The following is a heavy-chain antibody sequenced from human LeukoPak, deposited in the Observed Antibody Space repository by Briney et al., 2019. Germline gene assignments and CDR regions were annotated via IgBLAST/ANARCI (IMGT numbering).Heavy chain of an antibody. CDR1: GGSVSSGTYY. Sequence: PSETLSLTCTVSGGSVSSGTYYWGWIRQPPGKGLEWIGNIYSSGNTYYNPSLKSRVTISVDTSKNQFSLKLSSVTAADTAVYYCAREGLNTMVRGVKGSYYFDYWGQGTLVTVSA. CDR2: IYSSGNT. CDR3: AREGLNTMVRGVKGSYYFDY. J-gene: IGHJ4*02. V-gene: IGHV4-39*07. D-gene: IGHD3-10*01.